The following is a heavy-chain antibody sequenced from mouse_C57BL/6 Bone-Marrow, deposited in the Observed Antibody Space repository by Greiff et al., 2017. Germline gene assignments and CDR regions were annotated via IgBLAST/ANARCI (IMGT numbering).Heavy chain of an antibody. V-gene: IGHV1-59*01. CDR3: ARSEGPWYFDV. J-gene: IGHJ1*03. CDR1: GYTFTSYW. CDR2: IDPSDSYT. Sequence: QMQLKQPGAELVRPGTSVKLSCKASGYTFTSYWMHWVKQRPGQGLEWIGVIDPSDSYTNYNQKFKGKATLTVDTSSSTAYMQLSSLTSEDSAVYYCARSEGPWYFDVWGTGTTVTVSS. D-gene: IGHD3-3*01.